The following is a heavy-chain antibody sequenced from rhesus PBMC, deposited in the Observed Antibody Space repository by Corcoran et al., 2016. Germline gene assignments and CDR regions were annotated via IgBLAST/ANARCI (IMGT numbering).Heavy chain of an antibody. CDR2: INGNSGYT. D-gene: IGHD3-9*01. Sequence: QAQLQESGPGLMKPSETLSLTCTVPGASLRSCYWGWVRPPPGKGLEWIGGINGNSGYTNYNPALKSRVTTSKDASKSQFSLKLTSVTAADTAVYYCAKNGDLTHDRSFGSWGQGVLVTVSS. CDR3: AKNGDLTHDRSFGS. CDR1: GASLRSCY. J-gene: IGHJ4*01. V-gene: IGHV4-80*01.